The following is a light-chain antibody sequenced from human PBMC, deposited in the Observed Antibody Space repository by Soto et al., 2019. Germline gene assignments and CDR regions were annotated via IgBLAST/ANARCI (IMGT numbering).Light chain of an antibody. Sequence: DIQLTQSPSSLSASVGDRVTITCQASQDISNYLNWYQHKPGKAPKLLIYDASNLQTVVPSRFSGSASGTDFTFAISSLQPEDIATYYCQQSDNLPLTFGGGTKVQIK. CDR3: QQSDNLPLT. J-gene: IGKJ4*01. V-gene: IGKV1-33*01. CDR2: DAS. CDR1: QDISNY.